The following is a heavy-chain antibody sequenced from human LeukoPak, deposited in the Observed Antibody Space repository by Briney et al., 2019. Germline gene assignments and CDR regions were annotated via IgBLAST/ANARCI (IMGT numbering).Heavy chain of an antibody. D-gene: IGHD1-1*01. Sequence: ASVKVSCKASGGTFSSYAISWVRQAPGQGLGWMGGIIPIFGTANYAQKFQGRVTITADESTSTAYMELSSLRSEDTAVYYCARHGTTGAHQYYYYMDVWGKGTTVTISS. CDR2: IIPIFGTA. CDR1: GGTFSSYA. J-gene: IGHJ6*03. V-gene: IGHV1-69*13. CDR3: ARHGTTGAHQYYYYMDV.